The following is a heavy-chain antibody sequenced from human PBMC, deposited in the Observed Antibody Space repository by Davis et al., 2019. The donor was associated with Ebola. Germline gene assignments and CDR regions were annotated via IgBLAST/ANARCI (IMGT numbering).Heavy chain of an antibody. CDR2: IITMFGTT. Sequence: SVKVSCKASGGTFNSFAFTWVRQAPGQGLEWMGGIITMFGTTNYAQNFQDRVTITADESTSTAYMELTSLKSEDTAIYYCATSAMDVWGQGTTVTVSS. V-gene: IGHV1-69*13. D-gene: IGHD6-6*01. CDR1: GGTFNSFA. CDR3: ATSAMDV. J-gene: IGHJ6*02.